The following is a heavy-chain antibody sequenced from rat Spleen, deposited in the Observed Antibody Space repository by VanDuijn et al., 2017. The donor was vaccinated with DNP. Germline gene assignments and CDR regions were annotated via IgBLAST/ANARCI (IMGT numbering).Heavy chain of an antibody. CDR3: ARRSSGRSFAS. J-gene: IGHJ3*01. CDR2: ISSGGDIT. Sequence: EVQLVESGGDLVQPGRSLKLFCAASGFTFSNHGMAWVRQAPTKGLEWVASISSGGDITYYGDSVKGRFTISRDNAKSTLYLQMNSLRSEDMAPSSCARRSSGRSFASW. V-gene: IGHV5S13*01. CDR1: GFTFSNHG.